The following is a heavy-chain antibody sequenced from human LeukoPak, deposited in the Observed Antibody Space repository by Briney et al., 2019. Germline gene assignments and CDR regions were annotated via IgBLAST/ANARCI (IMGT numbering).Heavy chain of an antibody. J-gene: IGHJ2*01. CDR1: GFTFSSYS. CDR3: AKDRIRSYWYFDL. Sequence: GGSLRLSCAASGFTFSSYSMNWVRQAPGKGLEWVSYISSSSSTIYYADSVKGRFTISRDNAKNSLYLQMNSLRAEDTALYYCAKDRIRSYWYFDLWGRGTLVTVSS. V-gene: IGHV3-48*04. CDR2: ISSSSSTI. D-gene: IGHD2/OR15-2a*01.